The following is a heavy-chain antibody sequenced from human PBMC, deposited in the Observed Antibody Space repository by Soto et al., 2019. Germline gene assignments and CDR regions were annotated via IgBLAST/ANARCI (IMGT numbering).Heavy chain of an antibody. V-gene: IGHV3-21*01. CDR2: ISRSSSYI. Sequence: EVQLVESGGGLVKPGGSLRLSCAASGFTFSSYSMNWVRQAPGKGLEWVSSISRSSSYIYYADSVKGRFTISRDNAKNSRYRQRNSLRAEDTAVYYCARDLHDYVSFRFDPWGQGTLVTVSS. J-gene: IGHJ5*02. D-gene: IGHD3-16*01. CDR1: GFTFSSYS. CDR3: ARDLHDYVSFRFDP.